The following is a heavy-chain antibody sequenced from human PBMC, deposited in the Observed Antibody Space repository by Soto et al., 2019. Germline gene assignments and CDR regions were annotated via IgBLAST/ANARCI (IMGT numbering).Heavy chain of an antibody. CDR3: AKSRALGGTAFDY. Sequence: GGSLRLSSAASGFTFNNYAMTWVRQAPGKGLEWVSGISGSGGNTYYTDSVKGRFTISRDNSRTPLYLQMNSLRAEDTAVYYCAKSRALGGTAFDYWGQGTLVTVSS. D-gene: IGHD6-19*01. CDR2: ISGSGGNT. V-gene: IGHV3-23*01. CDR1: GFTFNNYA. J-gene: IGHJ4*02.